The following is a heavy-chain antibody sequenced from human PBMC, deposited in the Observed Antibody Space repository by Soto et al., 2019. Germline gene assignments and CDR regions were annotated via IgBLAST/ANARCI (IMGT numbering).Heavy chain of an antibody. D-gene: IGHD6-6*01. CDR1: GDSVSSTIAA. CDR2: TYYRSKWYT. J-gene: IGHJ4*02. V-gene: IGHV6-1*01. CDR3: ARYLGIAAPSFAY. Sequence: SQTLSLTCAISGDSVSSTIAAWNWIRQSPSRGLEWLGRTYYRSKWYTDYAVSMKSRITISPDTSKNQFSLQLNSVTPEDTAVYYCARYLGIAAPSFAYWGQGTLVTVSS.